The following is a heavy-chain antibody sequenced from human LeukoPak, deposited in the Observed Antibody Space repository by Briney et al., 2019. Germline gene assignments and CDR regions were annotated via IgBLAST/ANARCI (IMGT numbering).Heavy chain of an antibody. D-gene: IGHD4-11*01. J-gene: IGHJ6*02. CDR1: GFTFSSYW. Sequence: GGSLRLSCAASGFTFSSYWMSWVRQAPGKGLEWVANIKQDGSEKYYVDSVKGRFTISRDNAKNSLYLQMNSLRAEGTAVYYCARSYSYYSMDVWGQGTTVTVSS. V-gene: IGHV3-7*05. CDR2: IKQDGSEK. CDR3: ARSYSYYSMDV.